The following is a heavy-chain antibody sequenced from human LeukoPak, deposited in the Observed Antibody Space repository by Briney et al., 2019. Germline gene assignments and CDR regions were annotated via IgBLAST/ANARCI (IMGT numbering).Heavy chain of an antibody. CDR2: IIPILGIA. D-gene: IGHD5-18*01. J-gene: IGHJ5*02. CDR3: ARDRGYSYGEMGDWFDP. Sequence: SVKVSCKASGGTFSSYTISWVRQAPGQGLEWMGRIIPILGIANYAQKFQGRVTITVDRSTSTAYMELSSLRSEDTAVYYCARDRGYSYGEMGDWFDPWGQGTLVTVSS. V-gene: IGHV1-69*04. CDR1: GGTFSSYT.